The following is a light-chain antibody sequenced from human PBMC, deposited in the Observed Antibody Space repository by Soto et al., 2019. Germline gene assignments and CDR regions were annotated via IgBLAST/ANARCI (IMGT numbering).Light chain of an antibody. J-gene: IGLJ3*02. CDR1: SRDVGAYNY. CDR2: EVS. V-gene: IGLV2-14*01. CDR3: SSYTSISTWV. Sequence: QSVLTQPASVSGSPGQSITISCTGTSRDVGAYNYVSWYQQHPRKAPKLMIYEVSNRPSGVSNRFSGSKSGNTASLPISGLQAEDEADYYCSSYTSISTWVFGGGTKLTV.